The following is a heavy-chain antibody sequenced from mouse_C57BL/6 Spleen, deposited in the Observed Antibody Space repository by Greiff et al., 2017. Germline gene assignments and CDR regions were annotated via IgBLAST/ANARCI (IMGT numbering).Heavy chain of an antibody. CDR1: GFSLTSYG. CDR2: IWSGGST. Sequence: QVQLKESGPGLVQPSQSLSITCTVSGFSLTSYGVHWVRQSPGKGLEWLGVIWSGGSTDYNAAFISRLSISKDNSKSQVFFKMNSLQADDTAIYYCARKPPYSNYAFDVWGTGTTVTVSS. V-gene: IGHV2-2*01. J-gene: IGHJ1*03. D-gene: IGHD2-5*01. CDR3: ARKPPYSNYAFDV.